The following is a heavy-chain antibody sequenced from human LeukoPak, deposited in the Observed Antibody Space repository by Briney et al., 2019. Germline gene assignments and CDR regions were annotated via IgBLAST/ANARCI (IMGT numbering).Heavy chain of an antibody. CDR3: ARVPGITRYFDS. V-gene: IGHV3-7*01. Sequence: PGGSLRLSCAASGFTFTCCWMSWVRQTPGKGLEWVASIKQDGREKFYAGSVKGRFTISRDNAQNSLYLQVNSLRAEDTAVYYCARVPGITRYFDSWGQGILVTVSS. CDR1: GFTFTCCW. CDR2: IKQDGREK. J-gene: IGHJ4*02. D-gene: IGHD1-20*01.